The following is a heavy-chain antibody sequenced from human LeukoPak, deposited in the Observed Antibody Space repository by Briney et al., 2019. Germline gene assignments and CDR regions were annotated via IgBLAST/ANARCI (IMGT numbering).Heavy chain of an antibody. J-gene: IGHJ4*02. CDR1: GYTLTELS. CDR3: AKLAAPFWGRTYYFDY. V-gene: IGHV1-24*01. Sequence: ASVKVSCKVSGYTLTELSMHWVRQAPGKGLEWMGGFDPEDGETIYAQKFQGRVTMTEDTSTDTAYMELSSLRSEDTAVYYGAKLAAPFWGRTYYFDYWGQGTLVTVSS. D-gene: IGHD6-6*01. CDR2: FDPEDGET.